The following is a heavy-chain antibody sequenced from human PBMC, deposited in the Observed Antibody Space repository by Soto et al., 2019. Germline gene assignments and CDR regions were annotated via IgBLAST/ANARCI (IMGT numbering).Heavy chain of an antibody. Sequence: QVQLVESGGGLVKPGGSLRLSCAASGFTFSDYYMSWIRQAPGKGLEWVSYISSSSSYTNYADSVKGRFTISRDNAKNSLYLQMNSLRAEDTAVYYCARGILDSSSWDDDYWGQGTLVTVSS. CDR1: GFTFSDYY. CDR3: ARGILDSSSWDDDY. V-gene: IGHV3-11*05. CDR2: ISSSSSYT. D-gene: IGHD6-13*01. J-gene: IGHJ4*02.